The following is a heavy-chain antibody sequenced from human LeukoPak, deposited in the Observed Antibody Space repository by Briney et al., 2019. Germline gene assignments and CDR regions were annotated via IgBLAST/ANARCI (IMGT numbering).Heavy chain of an antibody. J-gene: IGHJ3*02. CDR3: ARVQWPTSHAFDI. V-gene: IGHV4-34*01. Sequence: SETLSLTCAVYGGSFSGYYWSWIRQPPGKGLEWIGEINHSGSTNYNPSLKSRVTISVDTSKNQFSLKLSSVTAADTAVNYCARVQWPTSHAFDIWGQGIMVTVSS. CDR1: GGSFSGYY. CDR2: INHSGST. D-gene: IGHD6-19*01.